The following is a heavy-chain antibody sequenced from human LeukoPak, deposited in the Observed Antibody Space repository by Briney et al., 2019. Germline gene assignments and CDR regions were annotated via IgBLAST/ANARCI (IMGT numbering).Heavy chain of an antibody. CDR2: IYTSGST. D-gene: IGHD2-8*01. Sequence: PSETLSLTCTVSGGSISSGSYYWSWIRQPAGKGLEWIGRIYTSGSTNYNPSLKSRVTISVDTSKNQFSLKLSSVTAADTAVYYCARGAPERYCTNGVCYTNWFDPWGQGTLVTVSS. J-gene: IGHJ5*02. V-gene: IGHV4-61*02. CDR3: ARGAPERYCTNGVCYTNWFDP. CDR1: GGSISSGSYY.